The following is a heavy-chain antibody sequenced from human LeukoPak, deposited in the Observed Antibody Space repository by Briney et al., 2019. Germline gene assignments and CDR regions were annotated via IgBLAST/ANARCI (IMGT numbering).Heavy chain of an antibody. CDR3: ARATPRDGDAFDI. CDR1: GYTFTTYY. J-gene: IGHJ3*02. Sequence: ASVKVSCKASGYTFTTYYMHWVRQAPGQGLEWRGMIYPSGGSTRNAQKFQGRVTMTRDMSTSTVYMELSSLRSEDTAVYYCARATPRDGDAFDIWGQGTMVTVSS. CDR2: IYPSGGST. V-gene: IGHV1-46*01. D-gene: IGHD1-14*01.